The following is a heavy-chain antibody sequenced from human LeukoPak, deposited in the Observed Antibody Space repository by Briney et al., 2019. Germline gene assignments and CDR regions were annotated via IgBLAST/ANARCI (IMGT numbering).Heavy chain of an antibody. CDR2: ISYDGSNK. CDR1: GFTFSSYA. Sequence: PGGSLRLSCAASGFTFSSYAMHWVRQAPGKGLEWVAVISYDGSNKYYADSVKGRFTISRDNSKNTLYLQMNSLRAEDTAVYYCARGRSGWSNDNWFDPWGQGTLVTVSS. J-gene: IGHJ5*02. D-gene: IGHD6-19*01. V-gene: IGHV3-30*04. CDR3: ARGRSGWSNDNWFDP.